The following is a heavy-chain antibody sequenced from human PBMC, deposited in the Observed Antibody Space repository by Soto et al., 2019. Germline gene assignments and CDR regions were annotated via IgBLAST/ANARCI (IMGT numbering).Heavy chain of an antibody. V-gene: IGHV4-39*01. CDR2: ILHSGNT. J-gene: IGHJ4*02. CDR3: ARLGSSGWYQGSYFDY. Sequence: QLQLQESGPGLVKPSETLSLTCTVSGGSITRNNHYWGWIRQSPGKGLEWIGNILHSGNTNYKPSLKSRGTMSVETSKNQFSLKMNSVTAADTAVYYCARLGSSGWYQGSYFDYWGQGTLVTVSS. CDR1: GGSITRNNHY. D-gene: IGHD6-19*01.